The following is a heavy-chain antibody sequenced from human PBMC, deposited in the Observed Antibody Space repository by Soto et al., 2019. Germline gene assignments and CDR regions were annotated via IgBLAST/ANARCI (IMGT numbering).Heavy chain of an antibody. CDR3: ARRWGEGRVDY. D-gene: IGHD3-10*01. J-gene: IGHJ4*02. CDR2: IYHSGNT. V-gene: IGHV4-4*02. Sequence: QVQLQESGPGLVKPSGTLSLTCAVSGGSISSSNWWSWVRQPPGKGLEWIGEIYHSGNTNYNPSLQSRVTTAVDKSRNQFSLKLSSVTAADTAVYYCARRWGEGRVDYWGQGTLVTVSS. CDR1: GGSISSSNW.